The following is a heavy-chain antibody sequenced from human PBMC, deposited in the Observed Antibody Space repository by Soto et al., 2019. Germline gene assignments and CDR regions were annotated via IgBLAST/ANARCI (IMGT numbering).Heavy chain of an antibody. Sequence: QVQLVQSGAEVKKPGSSVKVSCKASGGTFSSYAISWVRQAPGQGLEWMGGIIPIFGTANYAQKFQGRVTITADESTSTAYMELSSLRSEDTAVYYCARVRVGYNWNFSLASTTEGRQDWYFDLWGRGTLVTVSS. CDR2: IIPIFGTA. J-gene: IGHJ2*01. CDR1: GGTFSSYA. CDR3: ARVRVGYNWNFSLASTTEGRQDWYFDL. V-gene: IGHV1-69*01. D-gene: IGHD1-7*01.